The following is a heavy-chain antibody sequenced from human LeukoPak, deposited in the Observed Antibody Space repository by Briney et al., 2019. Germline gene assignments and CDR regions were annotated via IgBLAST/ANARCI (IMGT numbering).Heavy chain of an antibody. D-gene: IGHD3-10*01. CDR2: INHSGST. V-gene: IGHV4-34*01. Sequence: PSETLSLTCAVYGGSFSGYYWSWIRQPPGKGLEWIGEINHSGSTNYNPSLKSRVTISVDTSKNQFSPKLSSVTAADTAVYYCARATYYYGSGSYWDFDYWGQGTLVTVSS. CDR1: GGSFSGYY. CDR3: ARATYYYGSGSYWDFDY. J-gene: IGHJ4*02.